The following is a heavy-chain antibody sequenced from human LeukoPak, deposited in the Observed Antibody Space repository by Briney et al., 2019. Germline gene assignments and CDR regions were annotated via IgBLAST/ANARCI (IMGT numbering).Heavy chain of an antibody. CDR3: ARSIDRGIAAADAYYYYYYMDV. D-gene: IGHD6-13*01. CDR2: ISAYNGNT. CDR1: GYTFTSYG. Sequence: ASVKVSCKASGYTFTSYGISWVRQAPGQGLEWMGWISAYNGNTNYAQKLKGRVTMTTDTSTSTAYMELRGLRSDDTAVYYCARSIDRGIAAADAYYYYYYMDVWGKGTTVTVSS. V-gene: IGHV1-18*01. J-gene: IGHJ6*03.